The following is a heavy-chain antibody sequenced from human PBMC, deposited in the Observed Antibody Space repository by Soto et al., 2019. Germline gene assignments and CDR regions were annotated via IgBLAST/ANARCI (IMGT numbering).Heavy chain of an antibody. J-gene: IGHJ4*02. CDR2: IYYSGST. Sequence: QLQLQESGPGLVKPSETLSLTCTVSGGSISSSSYYWGWLRPPPGPGLEWIGSIYYSGSTYYNPARKSRLTMSVDTSKNQSALQLSSVTAADTAVYYGARSVIVPEARDYWGQGTLVTVSS. CDR1: GGSISSSSYY. D-gene: IGHD2-2*01. V-gene: IGHV4-39*01. CDR3: ARSVIVPEARDY.